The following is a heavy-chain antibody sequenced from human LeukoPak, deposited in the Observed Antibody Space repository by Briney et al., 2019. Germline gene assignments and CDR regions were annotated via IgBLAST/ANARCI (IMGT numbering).Heavy chain of an antibody. CDR3: ARGGWLPFDP. V-gene: IGHV4-30-2*01. J-gene: IGHJ5*02. CDR2: IYHSGST. CDR1: GGSISSGGYS. Sequence: PSKTLSLTCAVSGGSISSGGYSWSWIRQPPGKGLEWIGYIYHSGSTYYNPSLKSRVTISVDRSKNQFSLKLSSVTAADTAVYYCARGGWLPFDPWGQGTLVTVSS. D-gene: IGHD5-12*01.